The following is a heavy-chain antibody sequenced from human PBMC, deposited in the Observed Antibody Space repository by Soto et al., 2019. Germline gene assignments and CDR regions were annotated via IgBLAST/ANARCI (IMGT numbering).Heavy chain of an antibody. J-gene: IGHJ4*02. CDR1: GGSISSGDYY. CDR2: IYYSGST. D-gene: IGHD5-18*01. Sequence: SETLSLTCTVSGGSISSGDYYWSWIRQPPGKGLEWIGYIYYSGSTYYNPSLKSRVTISVDTSRNQFSLKLSSVTAADTAVYYCAREGAPDSYGYIGYFDYWGQGTLVTVSS. CDR3: AREGAPDSYGYIGYFDY. V-gene: IGHV4-30-4*01.